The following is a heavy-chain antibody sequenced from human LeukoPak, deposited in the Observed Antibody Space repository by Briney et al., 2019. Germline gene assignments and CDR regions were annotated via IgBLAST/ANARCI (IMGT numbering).Heavy chain of an antibody. V-gene: IGHV3-43*01. J-gene: IGHJ4*02. CDR3: STGWYV. CDR2: ISWDGNST. D-gene: IGHD6-19*01. CDR1: GFTFDDYT. Sequence: PGESLRLSCAASGFTFDDYTMHWVRRAPGKGLEWVSLISWDGNSTYYADSVKGRFTISRDNSKNSLYLHMNSLRSEDTALYYCSTGWYVWGQGTLVTVSS.